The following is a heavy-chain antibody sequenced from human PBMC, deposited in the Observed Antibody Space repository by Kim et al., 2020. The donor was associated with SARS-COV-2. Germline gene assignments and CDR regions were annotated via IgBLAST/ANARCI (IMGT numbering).Heavy chain of an antibody. J-gene: IGHJ3*01. CDR3: ARRMASTAHAFDV. CDR1: GGSISDNYY. CDR2: IYHTGTA. V-gene: IGHV4-31*03. D-gene: IGHD1-1*01. Sequence: SETLSLTCTVSGGSISDNYYWTWIRHHPGQGLEWVGYIYHTGTAYYNPSLSSRLSISVDTTKNKFSLFVNSVTAADTAFYYCARRMASTAHAFDVWGQGTKVTVSS.